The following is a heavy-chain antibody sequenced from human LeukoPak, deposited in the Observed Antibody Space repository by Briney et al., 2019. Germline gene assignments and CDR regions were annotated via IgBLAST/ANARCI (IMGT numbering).Heavy chain of an antibody. CDR2: IYYSGST. D-gene: IGHD4-23*01. CDR1: GGSLSSGDYY. Sequence: PSETLSLTCTVSGGSLSSGDYYWSWIRQPPGKGLGWIGYIYYSGSTYYNPSLKSRVTISVDTSKNQFSLKLSSVTAADTAVYYCARDLLNEGNHLDYWGQGTLVTVSS. J-gene: IGHJ4*02. V-gene: IGHV4-30-4*01. CDR3: ARDLLNEGNHLDY.